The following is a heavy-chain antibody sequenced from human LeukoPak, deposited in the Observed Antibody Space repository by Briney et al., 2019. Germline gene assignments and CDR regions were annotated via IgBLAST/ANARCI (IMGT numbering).Heavy chain of an antibody. CDR1: GDSISSYC. CDR2: IYYSGNT. V-gene: IGHV4-59*01. D-gene: IGHD3/OR15-3a*01. J-gene: IGHJ2*01. Sequence: PSETLSLTCTVSGDSISSYCWSWIRQPPGKGLEWIGYIYYSGNTNYNPSLKSRVTVSVDTSKNQFSLKLTSVTAADTAVYYCAREGGLLDTSSYWYFDLWGRDTLVTVSS. CDR3: AREGGLLDTSSYWYFDL.